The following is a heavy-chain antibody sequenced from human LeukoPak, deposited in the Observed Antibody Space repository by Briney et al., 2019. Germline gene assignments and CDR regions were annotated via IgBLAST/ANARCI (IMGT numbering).Heavy chain of an antibody. V-gene: IGHV3-30-3*01. D-gene: IGHD3-16*02. J-gene: IGHJ4*02. CDR1: GFTFSSYA. CDR3: ARDHYDYVWGSYRLGY. CDR2: ISYDGSNK. Sequence: SGGSLRLSCAASGFTFSSYAMHWVRQAPGKGLEWVAVISYDGSNKYYADSVKGRFTISRDNSKNTLYLQMNSPRAEDTAVYYCARDHYDYVWGSYRLGYWGQGTLVTVSS.